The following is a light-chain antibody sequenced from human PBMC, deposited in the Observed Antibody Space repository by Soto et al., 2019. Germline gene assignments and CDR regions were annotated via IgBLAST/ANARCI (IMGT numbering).Light chain of an antibody. CDR3: SSHPSSGTLEV. V-gene: IGLV2-14*03. CDR2: DVY. J-gene: IGLJ1*01. Sequence: QSALTQPASVSGSPGQSITISCAGTSSDVGGSNYVSWYQQHPGKAPKLMIYDVYNRPSGISNRFSGSKSGNTASLTISGLQAEDEADYYCSSHPSSGTLEVFGAGTKVTVL. CDR1: SSDVGGSNY.